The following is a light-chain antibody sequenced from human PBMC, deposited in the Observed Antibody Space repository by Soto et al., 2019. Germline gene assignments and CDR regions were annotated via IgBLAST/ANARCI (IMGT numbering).Light chain of an antibody. CDR2: GAS. V-gene: IGKV3-15*01. Sequence: IEMTQSPVTLFVSPGDRATLSCRASQSVSSNLAWYQQKPGRAPRLLIHGASTRATGIPARFSGSGSGTEFTLTISSLQSEDFAVYYCQQYNNWWTFGQGTKVDI. CDR1: QSVSSN. J-gene: IGKJ1*01. CDR3: QQYNNWWT.